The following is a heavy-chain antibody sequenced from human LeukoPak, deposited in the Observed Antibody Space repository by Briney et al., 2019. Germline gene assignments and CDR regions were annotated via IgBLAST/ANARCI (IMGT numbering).Heavy chain of an antibody. D-gene: IGHD4/OR15-4a*01. CDR2: ISRRSRHV. V-gene: IGHV3-21*01. CDR3: VRDLMGSGATTAYLHH. Sequence: GGSLRLSCAASGFTVSSNYMNWVRQAPGKGLEWVSSISRRSRHVYYAGSVKGRFTISRDNAKNSLYLQMNSLRAEDMAVYFCVRDLMGSGATTAYLHHWGQGTLVTVSS. J-gene: IGHJ1*01. CDR1: GFTVSSNY.